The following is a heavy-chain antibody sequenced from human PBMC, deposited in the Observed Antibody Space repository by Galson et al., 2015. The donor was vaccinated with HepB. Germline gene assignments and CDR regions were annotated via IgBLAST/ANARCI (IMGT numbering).Heavy chain of an antibody. V-gene: IGHV4-4*02. CDR1: SISSSNW. CDR2: IYHSGST. Sequence: SISSSNWWSWVRQPPGKGLEWIGEIYHSGSTNYNPSLKSRVTISVDKSKNQFSLKLSSVTAADTAVYYCARVVGFDWLLPSGGMDVWGQGTTVTVSS. CDR3: ARVVGFDWLLPSGGMDV. J-gene: IGHJ6*02. D-gene: IGHD3-9*01.